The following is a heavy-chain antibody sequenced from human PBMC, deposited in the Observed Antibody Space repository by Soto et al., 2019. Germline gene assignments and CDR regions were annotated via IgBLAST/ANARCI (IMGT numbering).Heavy chain of an antibody. J-gene: IGHJ4*02. D-gene: IGHD2-21*02. CDR3: ATCEVTATIQDY. Sequence: SETLSLTCTVSGGSFGSLSRPWVRQSPGKGLEWIGEIPPGGSPYYIPSLKSRVIISGDASKSQFSLELSSLTAADTAVYYGATCEVTATIQDYWGQGTRVTVSS. CDR2: IPPGGSP. CDR1: GGSFGSLS. V-gene: IGHV4-34*01.